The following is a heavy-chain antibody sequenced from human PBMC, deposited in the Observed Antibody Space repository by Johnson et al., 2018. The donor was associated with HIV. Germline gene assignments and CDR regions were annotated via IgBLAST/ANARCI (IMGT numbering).Heavy chain of an antibody. J-gene: IGHJ3*02. CDR1: GFTFSNYA. Sequence: QVQLVESGGGLVQPGGSLRLSCAASGFTFSNYAMSWVRQAPGKGLEWVAVISYDGSNKYYADSVKGRFTISRDNSKNTLYLQMNSLRAEDTAVYYCARGHTWPKSGFDIWGQGTVVTVSS. CDR2: ISYDGSNK. CDR3: ARGHTWPKSGFDI. V-gene: IGHV3-30*04. D-gene: IGHD3-3*01.